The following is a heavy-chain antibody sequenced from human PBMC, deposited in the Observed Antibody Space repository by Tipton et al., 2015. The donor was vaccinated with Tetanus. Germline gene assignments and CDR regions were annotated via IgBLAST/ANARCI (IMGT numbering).Heavy chain of an antibody. CDR3: ARDRGDYISYGMDV. CDR1: GYTFTGYY. D-gene: IGHD3-22*01. Sequence: QLVQSGAEVKKPGASLKVSCKASGYTFTGYYMYWVRQAPGQGLEWVGWIDPNSGGTIYAQNFQGRVTMTRDTSISTVYMELSRLRSDDTAVYYCARDRGDYISYGMDVWAQGPRSPSP. V-gene: IGHV1-2*02. J-gene: IGHJ6*02. CDR2: IDPNSGGT.